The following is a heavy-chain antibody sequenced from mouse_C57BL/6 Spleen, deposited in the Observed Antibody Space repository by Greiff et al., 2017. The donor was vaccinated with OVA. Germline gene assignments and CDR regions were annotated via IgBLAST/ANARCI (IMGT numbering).Heavy chain of an antibody. V-gene: IGHV1-63*01. Sequence: VQLVESGAELVRPGTSVKMSCKASGYTFTNYWIGWAKQRPGHGLEWIGDIYPGGGYTNYNEKFKGKATLTADKSSSTAYMQFSSLTSEDSAIYYCARTGTSSYYFDYWGQGTTLTVSS. CDR1: GYTFTNYW. D-gene: IGHD4-1*01. CDR2: IYPGGGYT. CDR3: ARTGTSSYYFDY. J-gene: IGHJ2*01.